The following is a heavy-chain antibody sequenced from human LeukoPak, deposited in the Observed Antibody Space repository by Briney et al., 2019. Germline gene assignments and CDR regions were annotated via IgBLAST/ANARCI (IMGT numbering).Heavy chain of an antibody. CDR3: AKGGQSWLPYFDY. V-gene: IGHV3-33*06. Sequence: GGSLRLSCAASGFTFSSYGMRWVRQAPGKGLEWVAVIWYDGSNKYYADSVKGRFTISRDNSKNTLYLQMNSLRAEDTAVYYCAKGGQSWLPYFDYWGQGTLVTVSS. CDR2: IWYDGSNK. CDR1: GFTFSSYG. J-gene: IGHJ4*02. D-gene: IGHD5-24*01.